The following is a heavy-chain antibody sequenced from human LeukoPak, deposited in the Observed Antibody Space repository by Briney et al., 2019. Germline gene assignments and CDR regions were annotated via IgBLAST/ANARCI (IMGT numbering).Heavy chain of an antibody. CDR3: ASGQYYDLWSGYYVD. CDR1: GGPFSGHY. D-gene: IGHD3-3*01. Sequence: SETLSLTCAVYGGPFSGHYWSWIRQPPGKGLEWIGEINHSGSTNYNPSLESRVTISVDTSKNHFSLKLSSVTAADTAVYYCASGQYYDLWSGYYVDWGQGTLVTV. V-gene: IGHV4-34*01. J-gene: IGHJ4*02. CDR2: INHSGST.